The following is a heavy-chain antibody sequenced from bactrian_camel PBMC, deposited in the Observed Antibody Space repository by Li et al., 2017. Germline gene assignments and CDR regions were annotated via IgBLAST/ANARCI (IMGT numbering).Heavy chain of an antibody. D-gene: IGHD1*01. CDR1: DFSRYY. V-gene: IGHV3S55*01. CDR2: IDRGGAT. Sequence: HVQLVESGGGSVEAGESLRLSCVGSDFSRYYMAWFREAPGKGREGVAFIDRGGATNYAWSVKDRFTISKDNANNALYLQMDSLKPEDSAMYYCAADFVYAGTRLKSSTYRYWGQGTQVTVS. J-gene: IGHJ4*01. CDR3: AADFVYAGTRLKSSTYRY.